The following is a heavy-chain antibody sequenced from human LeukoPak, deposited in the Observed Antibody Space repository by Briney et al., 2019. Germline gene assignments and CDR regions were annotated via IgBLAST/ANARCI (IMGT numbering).Heavy chain of an antibody. V-gene: IGHV1-2*02. J-gene: IGHJ6*02. CDR1: GYTFTGYY. CDR3: ARVWVLDYGDYVYYYYGMDV. Sequence: ASVKVSCKASGYTFTGYYMHWVRQAPGQGLEWMGWINPNSGGTNYAQKFQGRVTMTRDTSISTAYMELSRLRSDDTAVYYCARVWVLDYGDYVYYYYGMDVWGQGTTVTVSS. CDR2: INPNSGGT. D-gene: IGHD4-17*01.